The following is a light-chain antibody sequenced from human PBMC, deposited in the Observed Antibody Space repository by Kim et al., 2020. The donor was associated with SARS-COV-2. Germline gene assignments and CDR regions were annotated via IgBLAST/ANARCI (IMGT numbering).Light chain of an antibody. J-gene: IGLJ3*02. V-gene: IGLV7-46*01. Sequence: QAVVTQEPSLTVSPGGTVTLTCGFSTGAVTSAHYPYWFQQKPGQGPRTLIYDTSDKHSWTPARFSGSLLGGKSALTLSGAQPEDEADYYCLLAYSGARVFGRGTQLTVL. CDR1: TGAVTSAHY. CDR3: LLAYSGARV. CDR2: DTS.